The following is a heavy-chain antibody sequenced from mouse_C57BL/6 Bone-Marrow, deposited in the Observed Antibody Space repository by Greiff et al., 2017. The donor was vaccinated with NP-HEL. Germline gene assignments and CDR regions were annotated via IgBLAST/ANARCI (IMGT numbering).Heavy chain of an antibody. CDR3: TRCPTVVAQYYYAMDY. Sequence: VQLQQSGAELVKPGASVKLSCTASGFNIKDYYMHWVKQRTEQGMEWIGRIDPEDGETKYATTFQGKATITADTSSNTAYLQLSSLTSEDTAVYCCTRCPTVVAQYYYAMDYWVQGTSVTVSS. V-gene: IGHV14-2*01. CDR1: GFNIKDYY. J-gene: IGHJ4*01. CDR2: IDPEDGET. D-gene: IGHD1-1*01.